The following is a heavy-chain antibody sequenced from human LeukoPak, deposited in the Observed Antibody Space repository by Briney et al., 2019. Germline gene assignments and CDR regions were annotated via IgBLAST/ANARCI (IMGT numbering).Heavy chain of an antibody. J-gene: IGHJ4*02. CDR2: MSSDGNDK. D-gene: IGHD6-19*01. Sequence: GRSLRLSCAASGFTFSSYGMHWVRQAPGKGLESVGIMSSDGNDKYYADSVKGRFIVSRDNSKTMLFLQMISLRAEDTAVYYCAKDQIGWAPGYSSGPLDYWGQGTLVTVSS. CDR1: GFTFSSYG. V-gene: IGHV3-30*18. CDR3: AKDQIGWAPGYSSGPLDY.